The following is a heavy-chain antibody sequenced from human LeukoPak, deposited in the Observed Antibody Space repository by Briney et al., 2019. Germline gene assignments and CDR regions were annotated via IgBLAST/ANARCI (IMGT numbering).Heavy chain of an antibody. V-gene: IGHV3-30*18. J-gene: IGHJ4*02. CDR2: ISDDGSNK. D-gene: IGHD3-3*01. Sequence: GRSLRLSCAASGFTFSNYGMHWLRQAPGKGLEWVAAISDDGSNKYYADSVKGRFTISRDNSKNTLYLQMNSLRAEDTAVYYCAKDFVTQAYYFDYWGQGTLVTVSS. CDR1: GFTFSNYG. CDR3: AKDFVTQAYYFDY.